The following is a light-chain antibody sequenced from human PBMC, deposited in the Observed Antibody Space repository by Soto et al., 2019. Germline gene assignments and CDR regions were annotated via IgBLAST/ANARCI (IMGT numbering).Light chain of an antibody. CDR3: VAWDDSLNGPV. Sequence: QSVLTQPPSVSEAPRQRVTISCSGSSSNIGNNAVNWYQQFPGKAPKLLIYYDDLLPSGVSDRFSASKSGTSASLAISGLQSEDEAYYYCVAWDDSLNGPVFGGGTQLTVL. CDR1: SSNIGNNA. J-gene: IGLJ2*01. V-gene: IGLV1-36*01. CDR2: YDD.